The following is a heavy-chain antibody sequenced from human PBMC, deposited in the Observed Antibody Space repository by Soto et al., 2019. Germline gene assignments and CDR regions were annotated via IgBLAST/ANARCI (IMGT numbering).Heavy chain of an antibody. V-gene: IGHV4-61*01. CDR2: IYHSGST. CDR3: ARLSAAWFDP. CDR1: GGSVSSGSYY. J-gene: IGHJ5*02. Sequence: QVQLQESGPGLVKPSETLSLTCTVSGGSVSSGSYYWGWIRQPPGKGLEWIGYIYHSGSTNYNPSLQSRVTISVDTSKNQFSLSLPSVTAADTAVYYCARLSAAWFDPWGQGTLVTVAS. D-gene: IGHD6-19*01.